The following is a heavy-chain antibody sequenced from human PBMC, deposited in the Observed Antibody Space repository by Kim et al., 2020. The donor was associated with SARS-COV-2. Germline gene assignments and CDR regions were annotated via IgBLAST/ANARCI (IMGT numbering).Heavy chain of an antibody. Sequence: GGSLRLSCAASGFTFSNYEMNWVRQVPGKGLEWVSHITRSSSTIYYRDSVRGRFTISRDNAKNSLYLEMSSLTVEDTAIYYCARTSAGSYGSGRPFEYWGQGTLVTGSS. V-gene: IGHV3-48*03. CDR2: ITRSSSTI. CDR3: ARTSAGSYGSGRPFEY. J-gene: IGHJ4*02. CDR1: GFTFSNYE. D-gene: IGHD3-10*01.